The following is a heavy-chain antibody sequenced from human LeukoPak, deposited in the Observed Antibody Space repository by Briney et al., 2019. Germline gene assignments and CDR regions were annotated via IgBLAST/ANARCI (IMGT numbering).Heavy chain of an antibody. CDR3: AIMHGYYDGSGYWVQ. Sequence: GGSLRLSCAASGFTFGSYGMSWVRQAPGKGLEWVSFITPNADRTSYADSVEGRFTISRDNPRNTQYMQMNSLRDEDTALYYCAIMHGYYDGSGYWVQWGQGTLVTVSS. J-gene: IGHJ1*01. CDR1: GFTFGSYG. CDR2: ITPNADRT. V-gene: IGHV3-23*01. D-gene: IGHD3-22*01.